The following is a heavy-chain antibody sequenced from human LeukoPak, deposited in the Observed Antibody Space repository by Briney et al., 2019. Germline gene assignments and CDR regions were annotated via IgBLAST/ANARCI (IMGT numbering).Heavy chain of an antibody. Sequence: SETLSLTCAVYGGSFSGYYWSWIRQPPGKGLEWIGEINHSGSTNYNPSLKSRVTISVDTSKNQFSLKLSSVTAADTAVYYCARTAWSPLYSSRPARGFDPWGQGTLVTVSS. CDR2: INHSGST. J-gene: IGHJ5*02. CDR1: GGSFSGYY. CDR3: ARTAWSPLYSSRPARGFDP. D-gene: IGHD6-19*01. V-gene: IGHV4-34*01.